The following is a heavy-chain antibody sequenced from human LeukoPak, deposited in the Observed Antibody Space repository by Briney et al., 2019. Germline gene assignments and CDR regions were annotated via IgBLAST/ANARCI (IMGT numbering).Heavy chain of an antibody. CDR2: IGISGTTI. J-gene: IGHJ3*02. Sequence: GGSLRLSCEASGFALDNYIMNWVRQAPGKGLEWISQIGISGTTIYYRDSVKGRFTISRDNAKDSLYLQMNSLRAEDTALYYCAKVGRYYDILTGYSPKDAFDIWGQGTMVTVSS. CDR1: GFALDNYI. CDR3: AKVGRYYDILTGYSPKDAFDI. V-gene: IGHV3-48*04. D-gene: IGHD3-9*01.